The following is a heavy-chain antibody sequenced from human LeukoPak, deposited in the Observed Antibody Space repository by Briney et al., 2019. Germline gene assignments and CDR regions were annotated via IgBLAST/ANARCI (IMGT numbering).Heavy chain of an antibody. CDR1: GGSISSGDDY. J-gene: IGHJ4*02. CDR3: ARQVSTRYDFWSGYYGDTYYFDY. D-gene: IGHD3-3*01. Sequence: SQTLSLTCTVSGGSISSGDDYWSWIRQTPGKGLEWIGHIFYSGTTYYNPSLKSRLTISVDTSQNQFSLKLSSVTAADTAVSYCARQVSTRYDFWSGYYGDTYYFDYWGQGTLVTVSS. V-gene: IGHV4-30-4*01. CDR2: IFYSGTT.